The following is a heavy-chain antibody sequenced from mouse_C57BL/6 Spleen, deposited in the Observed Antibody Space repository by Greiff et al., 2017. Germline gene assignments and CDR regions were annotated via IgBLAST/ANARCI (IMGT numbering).Heavy chain of an antibody. CDR3: SRRDYGSSYWYFDV. V-gene: IGHV1-82*01. J-gene: IGHJ1*03. Sequence: VQLQQSGPELVKPGASVKISCKASGYAFSSSWMNWVKQRPGKGLEWIGRLYPGDGDTNYNGKFKGKATLTAYKSSSTAYMQLSSLTSEDSAVYFCSRRDYGSSYWYFDVWGTGTTVTVSS. D-gene: IGHD1-1*01. CDR1: GYAFSSSW. CDR2: LYPGDGDT.